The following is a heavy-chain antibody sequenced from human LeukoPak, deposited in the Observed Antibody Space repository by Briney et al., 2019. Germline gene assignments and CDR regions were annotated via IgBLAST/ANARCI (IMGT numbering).Heavy chain of an antibody. J-gene: IGHJ6*02. Sequence: GGSLRLSCAASGFTFSSYVMHWVRQAPGKGLEYVSAISSNGGNTYYANSVKGRFTIFRDNSKNTLYLQMGSLRAEDMAVYYCARDREQLGYYYYYGMDVWGQGTTVTVSS. CDR1: GFTFSSYV. V-gene: IGHV3-64*01. CDR3: ARDREQLGYYYYYGMDV. CDR2: ISSNGGNT. D-gene: IGHD6-13*01.